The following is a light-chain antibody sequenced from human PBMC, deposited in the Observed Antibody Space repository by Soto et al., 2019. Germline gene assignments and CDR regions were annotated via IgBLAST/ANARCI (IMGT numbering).Light chain of an antibody. Sequence: EIVMTQSPATLSVSPGERATLSCRASQSVSSNLAWYQQKPGQAPRLLIYGASTRATGIPARFSGSGSGTELTRPISSLQSEDFAVYYCQQYNNWPPLTFGGGTKVEIK. J-gene: IGKJ4*01. CDR2: GAS. CDR3: QQYNNWPPLT. V-gene: IGKV3-15*01. CDR1: QSVSSN.